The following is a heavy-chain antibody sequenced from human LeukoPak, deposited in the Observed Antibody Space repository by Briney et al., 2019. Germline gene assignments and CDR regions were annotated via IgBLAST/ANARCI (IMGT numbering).Heavy chain of an antibody. J-gene: IGHJ2*01. Sequence: RASVKVSCKASGYTFTDYYMHWVRQAPGQGLEWMGWINSKSGGTHYAQKFQGRVTRTRDTSISTAYMELRSLRSDDTAMYYCARTYYDFWSGQYEGNWYFDLWGRGTLVTVSP. D-gene: IGHD3-3*01. V-gene: IGHV1-2*02. CDR1: GYTFTDYY. CDR3: ARTYYDFWSGQYEGNWYFDL. CDR2: INSKSGGT.